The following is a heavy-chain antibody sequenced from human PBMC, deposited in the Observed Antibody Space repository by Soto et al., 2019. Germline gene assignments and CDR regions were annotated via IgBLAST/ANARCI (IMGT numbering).Heavy chain of an antibody. V-gene: IGHV4-59*01. CDR1: GGSISTYY. CDR3: ARGKFPFTFDY. J-gene: IGHJ4*02. Sequence: SETLSLTCTVSGGSISTYYWSWIRQPPGKGLEWIGYIYYSGSTNYNPSLKSRVTISEDASKNQFSLKLSSVTAADTAVYYCARGKFPFTFDYWGQGTLVTVSS. D-gene: IGHD3-10*01. CDR2: IYYSGST.